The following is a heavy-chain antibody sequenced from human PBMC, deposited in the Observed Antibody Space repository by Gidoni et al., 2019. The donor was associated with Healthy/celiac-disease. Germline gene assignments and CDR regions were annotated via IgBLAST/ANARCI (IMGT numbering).Heavy chain of an antibody. V-gene: IGHV1-46*01. D-gene: IGHD1-26*01. CDR2: INPSGGST. Sequence: QVQLVQSGAEVKKPGASVKVSCKASGYTFTSYYMHWVRQAPGQGLEWMGIINPSGGSTSYAQKFQGRVTMTRDTSTSTVYMELSSLRSEDTAVYYCARARPFLGASFHGYFDYWGQGTLVTVSS. CDR3: ARARPFLGASFHGYFDY. J-gene: IGHJ4*02. CDR1: GYTFTSYY.